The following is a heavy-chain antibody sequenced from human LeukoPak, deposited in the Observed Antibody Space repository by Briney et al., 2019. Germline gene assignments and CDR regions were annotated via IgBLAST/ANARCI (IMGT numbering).Heavy chain of an antibody. J-gene: IGHJ3*02. V-gene: IGHV3-21*01. D-gene: IGHD2-2*01. CDR2: ISSSSSYI. CDR3: ATQWRGYCSSTSCYHNAFDI. Sequence: GGSLRLSCAASGFTFSSYSMNWVRQAPGKGLEWVSSISSSSSYIYYADSVKGRFTISRDNAKNSLYLQMNSLRAEDTAAYYCATQWRGYCSSTSCYHNAFDIWGQGTMVTVSS. CDR1: GFTFSSYS.